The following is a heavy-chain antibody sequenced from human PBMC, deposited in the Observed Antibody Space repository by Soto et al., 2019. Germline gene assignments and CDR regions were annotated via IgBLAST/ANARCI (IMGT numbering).Heavy chain of an antibody. V-gene: IGHV4-30-4*01. CDR1: GGSISSGDYY. D-gene: IGHD6-13*01. CDR2: IFNSENT. CDR3: SGETKGGPAASAFDL. Sequence: PSGTLSLTCTVSGGSISSGDYYWTWIRQPPGKGLEWIGFIFNSENTYYNPSLKSRITLSIDTSKNQFSLHLNSVTAADTAVYSCSGETKGGPAASAFDLWGQGILVTV. J-gene: IGHJ3*01.